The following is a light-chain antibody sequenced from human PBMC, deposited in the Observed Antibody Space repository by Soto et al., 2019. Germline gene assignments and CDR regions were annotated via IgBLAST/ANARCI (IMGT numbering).Light chain of an antibody. CDR2: SNN. Sequence: QLVLTQPPSASATPGQRVTISCSGASSNIGSNTVNWYQQLPGTAPKLLIYSNNQRPSGVPDRFSGSKSGTSASLAISGLQSEDEADYYCAAWDDSLKNDVFDIGTKLTVL. J-gene: IGLJ6*01. CDR3: AAWDDSLKNDV. CDR1: SSNIGSNT. V-gene: IGLV1-44*01.